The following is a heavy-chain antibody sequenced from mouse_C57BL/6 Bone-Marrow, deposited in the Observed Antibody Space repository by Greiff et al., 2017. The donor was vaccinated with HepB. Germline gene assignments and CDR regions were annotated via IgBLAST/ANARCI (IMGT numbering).Heavy chain of an antibody. Sequence: VQLKQSGAELVRPGASVKLSCTASGFNIKDYYMHWVKQRPEQGLEWIGRIDPEDGDTEYAPKFQGKATMTADTSSNTAYLQLSSLTSEDTAVYYCTTDVSSWNWYFDVWGTGTTVTVSS. D-gene: IGHD1-1*01. J-gene: IGHJ1*03. V-gene: IGHV14-1*01. CDR3: TTDVSSWNWYFDV. CDR2: IDPEDGDT. CDR1: GFNIKDYY.